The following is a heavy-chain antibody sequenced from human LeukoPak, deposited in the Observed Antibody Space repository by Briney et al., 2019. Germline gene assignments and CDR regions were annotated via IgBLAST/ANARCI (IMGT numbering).Heavy chain of an antibody. CDR2: IDPNSGGT. Sequence: GASVTVSCKASGYTFSGYQIHWVRQAAGQGLEWVGWIDPNSGGTNYAQKFQGRVTMTSDTSISTAYMELSRLSSDDTAVYSCARGAVSGTYRYLYWGKGTLVTVSS. CDR3: ARGAVSGTYRYLY. V-gene: IGHV1-2*02. CDR1: GYTFSGYQ. J-gene: IGHJ4*02. D-gene: IGHD3-16*02.